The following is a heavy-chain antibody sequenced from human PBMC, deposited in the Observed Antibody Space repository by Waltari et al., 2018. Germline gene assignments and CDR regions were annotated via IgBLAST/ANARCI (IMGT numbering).Heavy chain of an antibody. Sequence: QVQLVQSGAEVKKPGSSVKVSCKASGGTFSSYAISWVRQAPGKGLEWMGGIIPIFGTANYAQKFQGRVTITADESTSTAYMELSSLRSEDTAVYYCASSYYGSGSYYNPFDYWGQGTLVTVSS. D-gene: IGHD3-10*01. CDR3: ASSYYGSGSYYNPFDY. V-gene: IGHV1-69*12. J-gene: IGHJ4*02. CDR2: IIPIFGTA. CDR1: GGTFSSYA.